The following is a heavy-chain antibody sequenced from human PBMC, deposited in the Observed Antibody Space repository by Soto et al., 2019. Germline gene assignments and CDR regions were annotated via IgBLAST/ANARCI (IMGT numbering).Heavy chain of an antibody. D-gene: IGHD2-15*01. J-gene: IGHJ6*02. CDR1: GGSISSYY. V-gene: IGHV4-59*01. Sequence: LSLTCTVSGGSISSYYWSWIRQPPGKGLEWIGYIYYSGSTNYNPSLKSRVTISVDTSKNQFSLKLSSVTAADTAVYYCARDRTVDGMDVWGQGTTVTVYS. CDR2: IYYSGST. CDR3: ARDRTVDGMDV.